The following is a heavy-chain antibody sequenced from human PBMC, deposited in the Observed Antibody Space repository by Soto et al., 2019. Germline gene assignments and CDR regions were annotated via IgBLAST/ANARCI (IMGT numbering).Heavy chain of an antibody. J-gene: IGHJ6*02. CDR1: GGSLSSYY. V-gene: IGHV4-59*08. CDR2: IYYSGST. D-gene: IGHD3-9*01. Sequence: PSDTLSLTCTVCGGSLSSYYWSWIRQPPGKGLEWIGYIYYSGSTNYNPSLKSRVTISVDTSKIQFSLKLSSVTAADTAVYYCARHEGYDILTAYSPLVMHVWRQATMVTVS. CDR3: ARHEGYDILTAYSPLVMHV.